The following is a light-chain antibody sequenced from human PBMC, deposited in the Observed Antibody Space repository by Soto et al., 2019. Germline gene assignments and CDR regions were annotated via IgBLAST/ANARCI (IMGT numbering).Light chain of an antibody. CDR2: DVS. CDR1: QSVTSS. CDR3: QQRTTWPT. J-gene: IGKJ4*01. Sequence: EIVLTQSPATLSLSPGDTATLSCRASQSVTSSLAWFQQKPGQAPRLLIYDVSRRATAIPARFSGSGSGTDFTLTISSLEPEDFVVYYCQQRTTWPTFGGGTKVEIK. V-gene: IGKV3-11*01.